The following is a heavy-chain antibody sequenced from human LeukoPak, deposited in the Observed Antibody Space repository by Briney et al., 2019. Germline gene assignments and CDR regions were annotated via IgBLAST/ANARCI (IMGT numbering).Heavy chain of an antibody. D-gene: IGHD3-10*01. CDR2: ISSSGSTI. CDR1: GFTFSSYE. V-gene: IGHV3-48*03. CDR3: ARGYYSSGSYSYFDY. J-gene: IGHJ4*02. Sequence: GGSLRLSCAASGFTFSSYEMNWVRQAPGKGLEWVSYISSSGSTIYYADSVKGRFTISRDNAKNSLYLQMNSLRAEDTAVYYCARGYYSSGSYSYFDYWGQGTLVTVSS.